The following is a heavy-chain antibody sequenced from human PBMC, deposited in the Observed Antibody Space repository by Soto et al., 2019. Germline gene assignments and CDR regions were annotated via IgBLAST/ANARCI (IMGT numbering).Heavy chain of an antibody. J-gene: IGHJ3*02. Sequence: KSSETLSLTCTVSGGSISSGDYYWSWIRQPPGKGLEWIAYIYYSGSTYYNPSLQSRITISVDTSKNQFSLRLSSVTAADTAVYYCARDPYYGSGTYSSAFDIWGQGTMVTVSS. CDR3: ARDPYYGSGTYSSAFDI. V-gene: IGHV4-30-4*01. D-gene: IGHD3-10*01. CDR2: IYYSGST. CDR1: GGSISSGDYY.